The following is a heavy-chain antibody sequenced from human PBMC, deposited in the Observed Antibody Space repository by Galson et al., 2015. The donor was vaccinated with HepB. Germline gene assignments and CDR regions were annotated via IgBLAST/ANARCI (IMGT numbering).Heavy chain of an antibody. CDR1: GGSISSSSYY. J-gene: IGHJ5*02. D-gene: IGHD3-3*01. CDR2: IYYSGST. Sequence: ETLSLTCTVSGGSISSSSYYWGWIRQPPGKGLEWIGSIYYSGSTYYNPSLKSRVTISVDTSKNQFSLKLSSVTAADTAVYYCARRYYDFWSGYSWGQGTLVTVSS. CDR3: ARRYYDFWSGYS. V-gene: IGHV4-39*01.